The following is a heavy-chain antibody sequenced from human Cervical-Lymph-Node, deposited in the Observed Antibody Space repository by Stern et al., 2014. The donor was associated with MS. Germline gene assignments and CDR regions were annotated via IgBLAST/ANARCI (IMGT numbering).Heavy chain of an antibody. CDR1: GFTFSMSG. CDR3: ANAGILRYCTGSSCLAMVV. D-gene: IGHD2-15*01. CDR2: ISYDGNTK. Sequence: VKLVESGGTMVQPGRSLRLSCAASGFTFSMSGMHWVRQAPGKGLEWVSLISYDGNTKYDADPVEVRFTIARDNSKNPLYLQMNSLRAEDTALYYCANAGILRYCTGSSCLAMVVCGQGTTVTVSS. V-gene: IGHV3-30*18. J-gene: IGHJ6*02.